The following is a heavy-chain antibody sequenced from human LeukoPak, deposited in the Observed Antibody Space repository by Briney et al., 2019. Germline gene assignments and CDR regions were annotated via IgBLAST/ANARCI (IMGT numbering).Heavy chain of an antibody. D-gene: IGHD2-2*01. CDR1: GGSVSSYY. CDR3: AKQAYCSSTRCYPFDY. Sequence: SETLSLTCTVSGGSVSSYYWRWIRQPAGKGLEWIGRIYTSGSTNYNPSLKSRVTMSVDTSKNQFSLKLSSVTAADTAVYYCAKQAYCSSTRCYPFDYWGQGTLVTVSS. J-gene: IGHJ4*02. V-gene: IGHV4-4*07. CDR2: IYTSGST.